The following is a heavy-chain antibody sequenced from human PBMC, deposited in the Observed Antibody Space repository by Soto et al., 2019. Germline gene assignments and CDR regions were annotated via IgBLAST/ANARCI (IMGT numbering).Heavy chain of an antibody. D-gene: IGHD2-15*01. J-gene: IGHJ5*01. CDR1: GFTFSSYG. Sequence: GGSLRLSCAASGFTFSSYGMHWVRQAPGKGLEWVAVIGNDGSNEYYADSVKGRLTISRDNSKSTLYLQMNSLRAEDTAVYYCARDYCSSGSCHPDSWGQGTQVTVSS. CDR3: ARDYCSSGSCHPDS. V-gene: IGHV3-33*01. CDR2: IGNDGSNE.